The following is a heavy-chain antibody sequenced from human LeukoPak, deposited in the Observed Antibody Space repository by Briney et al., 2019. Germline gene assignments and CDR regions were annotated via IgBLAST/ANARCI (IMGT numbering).Heavy chain of an antibody. CDR1: GGSISGYY. CDR2: IYYSGST. CDR3: ARLASSGWSHCDY. V-gene: IGHV4-59*08. J-gene: IGHJ4*02. D-gene: IGHD6-19*01. Sequence: SETLSLTCTVSGGSISGYYWSWIRQPPGKGPEWIGYIYYSGSTNYNPSLKSRVTISVDTSKNQFSLKMNSVAAADTAVYYCARLASSGWSHCDYWGQGTLVTVSS.